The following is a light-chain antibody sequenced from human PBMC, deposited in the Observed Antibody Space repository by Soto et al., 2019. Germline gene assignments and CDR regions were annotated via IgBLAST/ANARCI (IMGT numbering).Light chain of an antibody. Sequence: EIVLTQSPGTLSLSPGERATLSCRASQSVSSSHLAWYQQKPGQAPRLLISGASSRATGIPDRFTGSGSGTDFTLTISILEPEDFAEYYCQQYGSSPRTFGQGTKVEIK. CDR2: GAS. V-gene: IGKV3-20*01. J-gene: IGKJ1*01. CDR1: QSVSSSH. CDR3: QQYGSSPRT.